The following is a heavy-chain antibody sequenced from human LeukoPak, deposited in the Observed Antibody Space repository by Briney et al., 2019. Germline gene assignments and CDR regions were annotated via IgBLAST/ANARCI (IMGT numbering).Heavy chain of an antibody. V-gene: IGHV1-2*04. CDR2: INPNSGGT. CDR3: ATLLWFGELLYSPRFDY. Sequence: ASVKVSCKASGGTFTGYYMHWVRQAPGQGLEWMGWINPNSGGTNYAQKFQGWVTMTRDTSISTAYMELSRLRSDDTAVYYCATLLWFGELLYSPRFDYWGQGTLVTVSS. CDR1: GGTFTGYY. J-gene: IGHJ4*02. D-gene: IGHD3-10*01.